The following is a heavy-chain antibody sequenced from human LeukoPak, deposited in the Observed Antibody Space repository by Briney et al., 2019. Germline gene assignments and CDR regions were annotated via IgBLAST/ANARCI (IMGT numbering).Heavy chain of an antibody. Sequence: GGSLRLSCAASGFTFSSYALSWVRQAPGKGLEWVSAISGSGGSTYYADSVKGRFTISRDNSKNTLYLQMNSLRAEDTAVYCCAKDAYNWGYTYYFDYWGQGTLVTVSS. D-gene: IGHD7-27*01. CDR2: ISGSGGST. CDR1: GFTFSSYA. V-gene: IGHV3-23*01. CDR3: AKDAYNWGYTYYFDY. J-gene: IGHJ4*02.